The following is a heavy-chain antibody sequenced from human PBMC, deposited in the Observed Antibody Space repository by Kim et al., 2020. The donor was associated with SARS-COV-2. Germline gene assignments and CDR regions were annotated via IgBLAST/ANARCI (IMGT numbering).Heavy chain of an antibody. CDR1: GFTFSSYS. CDR2: ISSSSSYI. Sequence: GGSLRLSCAASGFTFSSYSMNWVRQATGKGLEWVSSISSSSSYIYYADSVKGRFTISRDNAKNSLYLQMNSLRAEDTAVYYCARALVRGVIIPYYYGMDVWGQGTTVTVSS. V-gene: IGHV3-21*01. CDR3: ARALVRGVIIPYYYGMDV. D-gene: IGHD3-10*01. J-gene: IGHJ6*02.